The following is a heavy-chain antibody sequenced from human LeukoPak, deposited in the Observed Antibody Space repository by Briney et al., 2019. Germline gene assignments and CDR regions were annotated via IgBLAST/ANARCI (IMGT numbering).Heavy chain of an antibody. CDR2: INAGGSST. D-gene: IGHD3-3*01. CDR3: ASSPVEEEWDAFDI. V-gene: IGHV3-23*01. J-gene: IGHJ3*02. Sequence: GGSLRLSCAASGLTFNIYAMTWVRQAPGKGLEWVSNINAGGSSTYYADSVKGRFTISRDNSKNTLYLQMNSLRAEDTAVYYCASSPVEEEWDAFDIWGQGTMVTVSS. CDR1: GLTFNIYA.